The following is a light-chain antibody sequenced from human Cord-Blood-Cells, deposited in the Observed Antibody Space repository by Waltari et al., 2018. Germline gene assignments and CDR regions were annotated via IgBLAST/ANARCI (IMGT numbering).Light chain of an antibody. CDR3: SSYTSSSTYV. J-gene: IGLJ1*01. Sequence: QSALTQPASVYGSPGQSITLSCTGTSSDAGGYNYVSWYQQHPGKAPKLMIYEVSNRPSGVSNRFSGSKSGNTASLTISGLQAEDEADYYCSSYTSSSTYVFGTGTKVTVL. V-gene: IGLV2-14*01. CDR2: EVS. CDR1: SSDAGGYNY.